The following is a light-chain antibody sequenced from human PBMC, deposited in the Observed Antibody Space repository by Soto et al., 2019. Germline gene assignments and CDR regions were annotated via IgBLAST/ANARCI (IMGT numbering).Light chain of an antibody. Sequence: QSVLAQPASVSGSPGQAITVSCSGTSSDIGAHNFVSWYQQHPGKAPKLIIYEVINRPSGVSDRFSGSKSGNTASLTISGLQSEDEADYYCNSYKTSNNFVFGSGTKFTVL. CDR2: EVI. CDR3: NSYKTSNNFV. CDR1: SSDIGAHNF. J-gene: IGLJ1*01. V-gene: IGLV2-14*03.